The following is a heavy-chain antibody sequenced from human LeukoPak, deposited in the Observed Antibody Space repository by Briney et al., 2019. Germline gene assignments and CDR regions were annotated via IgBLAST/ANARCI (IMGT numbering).Heavy chain of an antibody. Sequence: SETLSLTCTVPGASIRTYHWSWFRQSPGKGLEWTASIYDSGYTNYSPSLKSRTTISVDPSNNQFSLRLTSVTAADTAVYYCARLNKAGGSHRDFDCWGQGTLVTVSS. CDR2: IYDSGYT. CDR1: GASIRTYH. J-gene: IGHJ4*02. V-gene: IGHV4-59*08. D-gene: IGHD4-23*01. CDR3: ARLNKAGGSHRDFDC.